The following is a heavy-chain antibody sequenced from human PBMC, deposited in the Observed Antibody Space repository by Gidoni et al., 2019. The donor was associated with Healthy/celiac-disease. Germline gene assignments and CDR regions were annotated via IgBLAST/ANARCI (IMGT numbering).Heavy chain of an antibody. J-gene: IGHJ4*02. CDR3: AKGPIYTVTTWVILFDY. D-gene: IGHD4-4*01. CDR2: ISWDGGST. V-gene: IGHV3-43*01. CDR1: GLTSDDYT. Sequence: EVQLVESGGVVVQPGGSLRLSCAASGLTSDDYTLHWVRHTPGKGLEWVSVISWDGGSTYYADSVKGRFTISRDNSKNSLYLQMNSLRTEDTALYYCAKGPIYTVTTWVILFDYWGQGTLVTVSS.